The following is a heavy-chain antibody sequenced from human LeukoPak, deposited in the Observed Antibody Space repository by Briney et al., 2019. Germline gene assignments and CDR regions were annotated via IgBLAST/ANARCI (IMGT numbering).Heavy chain of an antibody. J-gene: IGHJ6*02. V-gene: IGHV3-21*01. CDR1: GFTFSSYS. CDR2: ISSSSSYI. Sequence: GGSLRLSCAASGFTFSSYSMNWVRQAPGKGLEWVSSISSSSSYIYYAGSVKGRFTISRDNAKNSLYLQVNSLRAEDTAVYYCARDGHYYYGMDVWGQGTTVTVSS. CDR3: ARDGHYYYGMDV.